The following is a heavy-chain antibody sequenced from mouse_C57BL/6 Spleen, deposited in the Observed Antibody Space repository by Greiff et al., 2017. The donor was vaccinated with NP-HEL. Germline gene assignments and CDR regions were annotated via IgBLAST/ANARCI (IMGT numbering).Heavy chain of an antibody. CDR1: GFNIKDDY. V-gene: IGHV14-4*01. CDR2: IDPENGDT. D-gene: IGHD1-1*01. CDR3: TTGLYEN. Sequence: EVQLQQSGAELVRPGASVKLSCTASGFNIKDDYMHWVKQRPEQGLEWIGWIDPENGDTEYASQFQGKATITADTSSNTAYLQLSILTSEDTAVYYCTTGLYENWGQGTTLTVSS. J-gene: IGHJ2*01.